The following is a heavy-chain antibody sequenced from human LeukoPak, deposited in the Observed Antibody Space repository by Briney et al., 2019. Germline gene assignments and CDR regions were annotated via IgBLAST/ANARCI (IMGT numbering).Heavy chain of an antibody. CDR1: GYTFTSYD. Sequence: GASVKVSCKASGYTFTSYDINWVRQATGQSLEWMGWMNPNSGNTGYAQKFQGRVTMTRNTSISTAYMELSSLRSEDTAVYYCARGPPNRKAMVVSGALIDYWGQGTLVTVSS. J-gene: IGHJ4*02. V-gene: IGHV1-8*01. CDR3: ARGPPNRKAMVVSGALIDY. CDR2: MNPNSGNT. D-gene: IGHD5-18*01.